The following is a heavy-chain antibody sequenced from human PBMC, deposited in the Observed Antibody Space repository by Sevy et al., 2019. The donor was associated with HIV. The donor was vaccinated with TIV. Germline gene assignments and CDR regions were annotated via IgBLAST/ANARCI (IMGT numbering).Heavy chain of an antibody. D-gene: IGHD3-10*01. V-gene: IGHV1-2*02. J-gene: IGHJ4*02. CDR3: ARDALLRGGYLDY. Sequence: ASVKVSCKASGYTFTGYYMHWVRQAPGQGLEWMGWINPNSVGTNYAQKFQGRVTMTRETSISTAYMELSRLRSDDTAVYYCARDALLRGGYLDYWGQGTLVTVSS. CDR2: INPNSVGT. CDR1: GYTFTGYY.